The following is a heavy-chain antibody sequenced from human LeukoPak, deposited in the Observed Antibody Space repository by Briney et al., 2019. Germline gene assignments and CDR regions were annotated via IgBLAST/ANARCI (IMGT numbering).Heavy chain of an antibody. CDR3: ARVRADWYFDL. J-gene: IGHJ2*01. CDR1: GGSISSSSYY. Sequence: PSETLSLTCTVSGGSISSSSYYWGWIRQPPGKGLEWIGSIYYSGSTYYNPSLKSRVTISVDTSKNQFSLKLSSVTAADAAVYYCARVRADWYFDLWGRGTLVTVSS. D-gene: IGHD3-16*01. CDR2: IYYSGST. V-gene: IGHV4-39*01.